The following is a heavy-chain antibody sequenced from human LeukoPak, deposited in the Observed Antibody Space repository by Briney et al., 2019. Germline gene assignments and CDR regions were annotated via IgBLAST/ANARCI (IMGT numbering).Heavy chain of an antibody. J-gene: IGHJ5*02. D-gene: IGHD2-2*01. CDR3: ARSQLQSVDWSAP. CDR1: GGSISSGDYY. Sequence: SQTLSLTCTVSGGSISSGDYYWSWIRQPPGKGLEWIGYIYYSGSTYYNPSLKSRVTISVDTSKNQFSLKLSSVTAADTAVYYCARSQLQSVDWSAPGGKGTLVTVSS. CDR2: IYYSGST. V-gene: IGHV4-30-4*08.